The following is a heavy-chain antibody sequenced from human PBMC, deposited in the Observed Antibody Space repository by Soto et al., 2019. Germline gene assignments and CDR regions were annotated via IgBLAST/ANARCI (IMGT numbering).Heavy chain of an antibody. D-gene: IGHD3-3*01. J-gene: IGHJ6*02. Sequence: ASVKVSCKVSGYTLTELSMHWVRQAPGKGLEWMGGFDPEDGETIYAHKFQGRVTMTEDTSTDTAYMELSSLRSEDTAVYYCATFGVGGYYYYYGMDVWGQGTTVTVSS. CDR1: GYTLTELS. CDR3: ATFGVGGYYYYYGMDV. V-gene: IGHV1-24*01. CDR2: FDPEDGET.